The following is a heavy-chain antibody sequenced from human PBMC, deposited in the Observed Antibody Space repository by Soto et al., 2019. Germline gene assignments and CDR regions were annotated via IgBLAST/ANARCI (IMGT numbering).Heavy chain of an antibody. V-gene: IGHV6-1*01. CDR2: TFYRSKWFN. D-gene: IGHD3-3*01. CDR3: ARSPSWSGSNFDD. Sequence: SQTLSLTCAISGDSVSSGSAAWNWIRQSPSRGLEWLGRTFYRSKWFNDYAISLKSRITIDPDTSKNHLSLLLNSVTPEDTAVYYCARSPSWSGSNFDDWGQGTQVTVSS. J-gene: IGHJ4*02. CDR1: GDSVSSGSAA.